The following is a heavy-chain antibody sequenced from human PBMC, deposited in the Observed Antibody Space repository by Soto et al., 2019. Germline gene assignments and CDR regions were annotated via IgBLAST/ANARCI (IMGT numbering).Heavy chain of an antibody. D-gene: IGHD3-10*01. CDR3: ARGASGNSYLDY. CDR1: GFTFSSYW. Sequence: EVQLVESGGNLVQPGGSLRLSCAASGFTFSSYWIHWVRQPPGKGLLWVSRINTDGSTTNYADSVKGRFTISRDNAKNTLYLQMNSLRAEDTAVYYCARGASGNSYLDYWGQGALVTISS. J-gene: IGHJ4*02. V-gene: IGHV3-74*01. CDR2: INTDGSTT.